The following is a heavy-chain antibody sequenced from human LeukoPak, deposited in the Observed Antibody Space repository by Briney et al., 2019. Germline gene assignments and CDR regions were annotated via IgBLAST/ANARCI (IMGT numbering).Heavy chain of an antibody. V-gene: IGHV3-30*03. CDR3: ARDAQLVLDY. CDR1: GFTFSNAW. D-gene: IGHD6-13*01. CDR2: ISYDGSNK. Sequence: GGSLRLSCAASGFTFSNAWMNWVRQAPGKGLEWVAVISYDGSNKYYADSVKGRFTISRGNSKNTLYLQMNSLRAEDTAVYYCARDAQLVLDYWGQGTLVTVSS. J-gene: IGHJ4*02.